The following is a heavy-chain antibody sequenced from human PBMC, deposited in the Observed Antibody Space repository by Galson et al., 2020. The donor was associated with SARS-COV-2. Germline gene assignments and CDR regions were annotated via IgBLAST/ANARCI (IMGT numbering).Heavy chain of an antibody. J-gene: IGHJ2*01. D-gene: IGHD7-27*01. V-gene: IGHV1-2*02. CDR2: LNPNSGAT. CDR1: AYTFTGKY. CDR3: ARKLGEIDWYFDL. Sequence: ASVKVSCKASAYTFTGKYMHWVRQAPGQGLEWMGWLNPNSGATNYAQKFQGRVTMTRDTSISTAYMELSRLRTDDTAVYYCARKLGEIDWYFDLWGRGALVTVSS.